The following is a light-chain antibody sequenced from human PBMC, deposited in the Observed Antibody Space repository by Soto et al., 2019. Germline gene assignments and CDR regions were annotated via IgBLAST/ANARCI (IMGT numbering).Light chain of an antibody. CDR2: AAS. CDR3: QQYYSYPHT. V-gene: IGKV1-8*01. Sequence: AIRMTHSPSSLSASTGDRVTITCRASQGISSYLAWYQQKPGKAPKLLIYAASTLQSGVPSRFSGSGSGTDFTLTISCLQSEDFATYYCQQYYSYPHTFGQGTK. J-gene: IGKJ2*01. CDR1: QGISSY.